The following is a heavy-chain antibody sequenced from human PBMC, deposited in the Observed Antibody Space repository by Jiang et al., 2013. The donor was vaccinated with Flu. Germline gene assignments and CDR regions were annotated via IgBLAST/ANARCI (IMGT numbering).Heavy chain of an antibody. CDR1: GASIRAYY. CDR3: VYFD. J-gene: IGHJ4*01. CDR2: INYSGTT. Sequence: GSGLVKPSETLSLTCSVSGASIRAYYWSWVRQPSGERLEWIGHINYSGTTDNNVALKNRLSMSIDTSRSQYSLRLSSVTTADTAVCWSVYFD. V-gene: IGHV4-59*01.